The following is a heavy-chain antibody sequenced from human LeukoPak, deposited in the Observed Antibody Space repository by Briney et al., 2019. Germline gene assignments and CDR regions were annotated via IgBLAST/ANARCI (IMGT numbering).Heavy chain of an antibody. CDR2: INSNSGGT. V-gene: IGHV1-2*02. J-gene: IGHJ3*02. Sequence: ASVKVSCKASGYTFTGYYMHWVRQAPGQGLEWMGWINSNSGGTNYAQKFQGRVTMTRDTSISTAYMELSRLRSDDTAVYYCARGGSSWYLLFHDAFDIWGQGTMVTVSS. CDR1: GYTFTGYY. CDR3: ARGGSSWYLLFHDAFDI. D-gene: IGHD6-13*01.